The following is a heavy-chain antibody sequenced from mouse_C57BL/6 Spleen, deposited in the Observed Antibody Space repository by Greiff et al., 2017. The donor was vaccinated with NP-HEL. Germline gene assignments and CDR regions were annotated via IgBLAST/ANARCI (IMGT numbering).Heavy chain of an antibody. V-gene: IGHV1-69*01. CDR1: GYTFTSYW. D-gene: IGHD2-4*01. CDR3: ARGPSMITTRAMDY. Sequence: VQLQQSGAELVMPGASVKLSCKASGYTFTSYWMHWVKQRPGQGLEWIGEIDPSDSYTNYNQKFKGKSTLTVDKSSSTAYMQLSSLTSEDSAVYYCARGPSMITTRAMDYWGQGTSVTVSS. J-gene: IGHJ4*01. CDR2: IDPSDSYT.